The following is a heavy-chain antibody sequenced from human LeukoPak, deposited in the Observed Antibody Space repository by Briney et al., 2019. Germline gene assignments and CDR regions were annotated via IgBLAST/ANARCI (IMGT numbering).Heavy chain of an antibody. V-gene: IGHV1-69*06. CDR3: ARGRYYYYYYMDV. Sequence: SVKVSCKASGGTFSSYAISWVRQAPGQGLEWMGGIIPIFGTANYAQKFQGRVTITADKSTSTAYMELSSLRSEDTAVYYCARGRYYYYYYMDVWGKGTTVTVSS. CDR1: GGTFSSYA. J-gene: IGHJ6*03. CDR2: IIPIFGTA.